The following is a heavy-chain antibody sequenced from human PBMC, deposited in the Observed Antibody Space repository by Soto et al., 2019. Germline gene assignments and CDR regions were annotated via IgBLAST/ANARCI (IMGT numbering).Heavy chain of an antibody. CDR3: ARLGYCSGGSCYFDS. J-gene: IGHJ4*02. CDR2: VYHSGST. CDR1: SGSISSSYW. Sequence: SETLSLTCTVSSGSISSSYWWSWVRQPPGKGLEWIGEVYHSGSTNYNPSLKSRVTISVDKSENQLSLTLSSVTAADTAVYYCARLGYCSGGSCYFDSWGQGTLVTVSS. V-gene: IGHV4-4*02. D-gene: IGHD2-15*01.